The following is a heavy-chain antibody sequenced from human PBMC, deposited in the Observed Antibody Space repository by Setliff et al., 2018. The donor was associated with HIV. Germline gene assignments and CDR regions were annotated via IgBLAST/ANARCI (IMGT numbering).Heavy chain of an antibody. V-gene: IGHV4-39*01. CDR3: ARHNTGYSYGYDYYYYYMDV. CDR2: IYYSGST. J-gene: IGHJ6*03. Sequence: SETLSLTCTVSGGSITTSTFYWGWIRQPPGKGLEWIGSIYYSGSTYYNPSLKSRLTITQHTSKNHFSLSLSSVTAADTAVYYCARHNTGYSYGYDYYYYYMDVCGKGTTVTVSS. D-gene: IGHD5-18*01. CDR1: GGSITTSTFY.